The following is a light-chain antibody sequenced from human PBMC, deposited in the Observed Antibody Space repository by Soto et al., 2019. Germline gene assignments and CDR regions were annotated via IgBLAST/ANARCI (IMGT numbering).Light chain of an antibody. Sequence: QSVLSQPPLASGTPGQRVTISCSGSSSNIGRNYIYWYQQLPGTAPKLLIYGNTQRPSGVPDRFSGSKSGTSVSLAISGLRSEDEADYYCAAWDDSLRGYVFGTGTKVTVL. V-gene: IGLV1-47*02. CDR2: GNT. J-gene: IGLJ1*01. CDR3: AAWDDSLRGYV. CDR1: SSNIGRNY.